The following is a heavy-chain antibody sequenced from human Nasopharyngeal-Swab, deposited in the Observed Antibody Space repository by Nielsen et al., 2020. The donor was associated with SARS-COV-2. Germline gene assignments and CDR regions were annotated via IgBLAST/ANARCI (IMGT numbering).Heavy chain of an antibody. J-gene: IGHJ5*02. CDR1: GVPITSQY. CDR2: ISHNSGT. Sequence: SDPLSPPCTVPGVPITSQYWSWSPQPPGKGRGWIGYISHNSGTSYNPSLKSRVTMFMDTSKNQFSLRLRSVTAADTAVYYCAKEGATGWFDPCGQGTRVTVSS. V-gene: IGHV4-59*11. CDR3: AKEGATGWFDP. D-gene: IGHD4/OR15-4a*01.